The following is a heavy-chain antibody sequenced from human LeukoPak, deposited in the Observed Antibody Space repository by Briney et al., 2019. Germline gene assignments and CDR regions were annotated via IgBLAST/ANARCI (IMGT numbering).Heavy chain of an antibody. D-gene: IGHD3-16*01. CDR1: GFTFSNYA. Sequence: GGSLRLSCAASGFTFSNYAMSWVRQAPGKGLVWVSRINSDGSSTSYADSVKGRFTISRDNAKNTLYLQMNSLRAEDTAVYYCARAPWGSPGDAFDIWGQGTMVTVSS. J-gene: IGHJ3*02. CDR2: INSDGSST. CDR3: ARAPWGSPGDAFDI. V-gene: IGHV3-74*01.